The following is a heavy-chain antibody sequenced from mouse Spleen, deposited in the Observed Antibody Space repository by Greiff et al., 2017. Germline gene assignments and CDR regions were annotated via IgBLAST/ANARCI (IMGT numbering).Heavy chain of an antibody. CDR2: IDPSDSET. CDR1: GYTFTSYW. Sequence: QVQLQQPGAELVRPGSSVKLSCKASGYTFTSYWMHWVKQRPIQGLEWIGNIDPSDSETHYNQKFKDKATLTVDKSSSTAYMQLSSLTSEDSAVYYCARRGYMRDYSSGAWFAYWGQGTLVTVSA. D-gene: IGHD2-5*01. CDR3: ARRGYMRDYSSGAWFAY. V-gene: IGHV1-52*01. J-gene: IGHJ3*01.